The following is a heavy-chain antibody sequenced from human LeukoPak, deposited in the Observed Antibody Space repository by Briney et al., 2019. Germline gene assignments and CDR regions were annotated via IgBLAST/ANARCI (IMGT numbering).Heavy chain of an antibody. CDR2: ISGFNGNT. Sequence: ASVKVSCKASGYTFSNYGISWVRQAPGQGLEWMGWISGFNGNTNYGQKVQGRVTMTTDTSTITAYMELRSLRSDDTAVYYCARVRGFDGEDNDYWGQGTLVTVSS. CDR3: ARVRGFDGEDNDY. CDR1: GYTFSNYG. D-gene: IGHD4-17*01. J-gene: IGHJ4*02. V-gene: IGHV1-18*01.